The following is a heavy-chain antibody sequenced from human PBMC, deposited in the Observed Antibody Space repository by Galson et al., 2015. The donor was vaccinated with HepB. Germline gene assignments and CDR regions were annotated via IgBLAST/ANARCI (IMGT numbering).Heavy chain of an antibody. V-gene: IGHV3-48*01. J-gene: IGHJ4*02. Sequence: SLRLSCAASGFTFSSYSMNWVRQAPGKGLEWVSYISSSSSTIYYADSVKGRFTISRDNAKNSLYLQMNSLRAEDTAVYYCARDFTVATAFLDYWGQGTLVTVSS. CDR3: ARDFTVATAFLDY. CDR2: ISSSSSTI. D-gene: IGHD5-12*01. CDR1: GFTFSSYS.